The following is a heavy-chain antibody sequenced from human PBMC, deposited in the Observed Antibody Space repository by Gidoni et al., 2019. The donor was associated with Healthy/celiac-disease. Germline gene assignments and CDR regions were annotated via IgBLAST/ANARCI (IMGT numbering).Heavy chain of an antibody. D-gene: IGHD1-26*01. CDR3: ARDSEGSYLRVFDY. CDR1: GSPFTSYA. V-gene: IGHV1-3*01. Sequence: SLKVSCKASGSPFTSYAMHWVRQAPGQRLEWMGWINAGNGNTKYSQKFQGRVTITRDTSASTAYMELSSLRSEDTAVYYCARDSEGSYLRVFDYWGQGTLVTVSS. J-gene: IGHJ4*02. CDR2: INAGNGNT.